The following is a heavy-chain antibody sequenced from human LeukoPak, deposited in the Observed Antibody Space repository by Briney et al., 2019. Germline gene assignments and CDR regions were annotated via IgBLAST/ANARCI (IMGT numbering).Heavy chain of an antibody. Sequence: GESLRLSCAASGFTVSSNYMSWVRQAPGKGLEWVSVIYNSGGTYYADSVKGRSTISRDNSKNTLYLQMNSLRAEDTAVYYCARDVRYCSGGSCSSWGPGTLVTVSS. CDR3: ARDVRYCSGGSCSS. CDR2: IYNSGGT. J-gene: IGHJ4*02. V-gene: IGHV3-53*01. D-gene: IGHD2-15*01. CDR1: GFTVSSNY.